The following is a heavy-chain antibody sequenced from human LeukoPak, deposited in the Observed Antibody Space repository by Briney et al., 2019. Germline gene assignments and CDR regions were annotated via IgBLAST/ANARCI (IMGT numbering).Heavy chain of an antibody. Sequence: HTGGSLRLSCAASGFSFSNYAMNCVSQAPGKGLEWVSAISGSGGITKYADSVEGRFTISRDNSKNTLDLQMNSLRAEDTAVYYCAKASVAATAFYYFDSWGQGTLVTVSS. CDR3: AKASVAATAFYYFDS. CDR2: ISGSGGIT. V-gene: IGHV3-23*01. J-gene: IGHJ4*02. D-gene: IGHD6-19*01. CDR1: GFSFSNYA.